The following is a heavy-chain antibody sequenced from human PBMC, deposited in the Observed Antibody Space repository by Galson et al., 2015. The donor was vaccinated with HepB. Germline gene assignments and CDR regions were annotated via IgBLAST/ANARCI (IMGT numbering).Heavy chain of an antibody. CDR3: ARDRGDYGDYIFDY. CDR2: ISAYNGNT. CDR1: GYTFTSYG. Sequence: SVKVSCKASGYTFTSYGISWVRQAPGQGLEWMGWISAYNGNTNYAQKLQGRVTMTTDTSTSTAYMELRSLRSDDTAVYYCARDRGDYGDYIFDYWGQGTLVTVSS. D-gene: IGHD4-17*01. V-gene: IGHV1-18*01. J-gene: IGHJ4*02.